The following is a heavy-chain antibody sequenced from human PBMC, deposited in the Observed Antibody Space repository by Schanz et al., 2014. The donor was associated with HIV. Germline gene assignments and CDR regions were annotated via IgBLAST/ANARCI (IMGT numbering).Heavy chain of an antibody. D-gene: IGHD2-21*01. CDR3: ARVITLYNTSPLFY. V-gene: IGHV3-33*01. J-gene: IGHJ4*02. CDR2: IWFDGSNQ. CDR1: GFTFSSYG. Sequence: QVQLVESGGRVVQPGRSLRLSCATSGFTFSSYGMHWVRQAPGKGLEWVAVIWFDGSNQYYIDSVKGRFTISRDNSKNTLYLHMNSLRAEDTAVYYCARVITLYNTSPLFYWGQGTLVTVSS.